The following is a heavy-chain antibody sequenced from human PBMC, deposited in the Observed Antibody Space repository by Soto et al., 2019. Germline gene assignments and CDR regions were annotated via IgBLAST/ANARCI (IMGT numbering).Heavy chain of an antibody. CDR2: ISYDGRS. D-gene: IGHD3-9*01. J-gene: IGHJ6*02. Sequence: SETLSLTCTVSGGSIWPRKRSWNRQSPTTGLEWIAYISYDGRSNDNPSLRSRLSISIDTSRNQVFLNMTSVTAADTAVYYCARHDTAGNAGYDPFGVWGQGTAVAVSS. CDR3: ARHDTAGNAGYDPFGV. V-gene: IGHV4-59*01. CDR1: GGSIWPRK.